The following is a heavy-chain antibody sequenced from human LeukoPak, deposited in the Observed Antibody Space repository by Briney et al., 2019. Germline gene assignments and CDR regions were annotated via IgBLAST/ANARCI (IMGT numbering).Heavy chain of an antibody. V-gene: IGHV3-23*01. Sequence: GGSLRLSCAASGFTFSSYAMSWVRQAPGKGLEWVSAISGSGVSTYYADSVKGRFTISRDNSKNTLYLQMNSLRAEDTAVYYCAKAPPYGSGMSGVLSCDYWGQGTLVTVSS. CDR3: AKAPPYGSGMSGVLSCDY. J-gene: IGHJ4*02. D-gene: IGHD3-10*01. CDR1: GFTFSSYA. CDR2: ISGSGVST.